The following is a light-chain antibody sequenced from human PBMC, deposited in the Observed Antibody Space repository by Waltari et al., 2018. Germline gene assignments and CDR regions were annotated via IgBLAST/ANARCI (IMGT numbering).Light chain of an antibody. CDR1: QSVSTN. V-gene: IGKV3-15*01. Sequence: VLTQSPATLSVSPGASATLSCRASQSVSTNLAWYQQKPGQAPRLHIYGASTRATGIPARFSGSGSGTEFTLTINSMQSEDFAVYYCQQYKNWPPDTFGQGTKLEI. J-gene: IGKJ2*01. CDR2: GAS. CDR3: QQYKNWPPDT.